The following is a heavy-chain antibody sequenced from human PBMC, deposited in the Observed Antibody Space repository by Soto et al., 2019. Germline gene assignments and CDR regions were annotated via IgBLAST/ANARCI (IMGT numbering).Heavy chain of an antibody. CDR2: IYNDGSYT. Sequence: EVQLVESGGGLVPPGGSVRLSCAASGFIFKMYWMHWVRQTPGKGLVWISRIYNDGSYTDYADSVKGRFTISRDNVNDTLYRQMNNLTAEDSGLYYCTRGPRPISTGTGAYWGQGIQVTVSS. CDR3: TRGPRPISTGTGAY. J-gene: IGHJ4*02. CDR1: GFIFKMYW. V-gene: IGHV3-74*01. D-gene: IGHD3-10*01.